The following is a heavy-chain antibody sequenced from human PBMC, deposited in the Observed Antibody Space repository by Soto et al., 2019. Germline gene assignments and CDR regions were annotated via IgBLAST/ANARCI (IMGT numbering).Heavy chain of an antibody. CDR1: GFTFSAYS. CDR3: ARADSYESTSYYFSGGLDP. V-gene: IGHV3-21*01. CDR2: ISSSSSSI. J-gene: IGHJ5*02. D-gene: IGHD3-22*01. Sequence: EVQLVESGGGLVKPGGSLRLSCAASGFTFSAYSMNWVRQAPGKGLEWVSSISSSSSSIYYADSVKGRFTISRDNAKTSLYLQMTSLRAEDTAVYYCARADSYESTSYYFSGGLDPWGQGTLVTVSS.